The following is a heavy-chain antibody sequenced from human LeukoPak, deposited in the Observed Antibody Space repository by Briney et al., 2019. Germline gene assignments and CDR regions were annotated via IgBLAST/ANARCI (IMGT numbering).Heavy chain of an antibody. CDR2: INHSGST. CDR1: GGSFSGYY. Sequence: PSETLSLTCAVYGGSFSGYYWSWIRQPPGKGLEWIGEINHSGSTNYNPSLKSRVTISVDTSKNQFSLKLSSVTAADTAVYYCARGLLWFGESRYNWFDPWGQGTLVTVSS. J-gene: IGHJ5*02. D-gene: IGHD3-10*01. CDR3: ARGLLWFGESRYNWFDP. V-gene: IGHV4-34*01.